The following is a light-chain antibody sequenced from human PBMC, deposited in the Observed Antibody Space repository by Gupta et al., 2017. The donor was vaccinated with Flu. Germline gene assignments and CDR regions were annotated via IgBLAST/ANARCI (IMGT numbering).Light chain of an antibody. CDR3: QQSYSTPPVYT. J-gene: IGKJ2*01. CDR2: AAS. CDR1: QSISSY. V-gene: IGKV1-39*01. Sequence: SLSASVGDRVTITCRASQSISSYLNWYQQKPGKAPKLLIYAASSLQSGVPSRFSGSGSGTDFTLTISSLQPEDFATYYCQQSYSTPPVYTFGQGTKLEIK.